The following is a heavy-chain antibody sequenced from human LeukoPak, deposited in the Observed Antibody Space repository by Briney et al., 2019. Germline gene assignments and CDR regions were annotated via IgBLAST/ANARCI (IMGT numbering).Heavy chain of an antibody. Sequence: PGGSLRLSCAASGFTFNSYAMHWVRQAPGKGLEWVAAISYDGSNKKYADSVKGRFTISRDNSKNTLYLQMNSLRAEDTAVYYCARDRNTNYYDSSGYYRNFDYWGQGTLVTVSS. J-gene: IGHJ4*02. CDR3: ARDRNTNYYDSSGYYRNFDY. V-gene: IGHV3-30*04. CDR1: GFTFNSYA. CDR2: ISYDGSNK. D-gene: IGHD3-22*01.